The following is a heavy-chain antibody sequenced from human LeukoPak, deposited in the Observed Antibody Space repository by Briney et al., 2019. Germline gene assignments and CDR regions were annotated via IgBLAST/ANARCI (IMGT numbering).Heavy chain of an antibody. CDR3: ARALVRISMTF. Sequence: ASVRVSCKASGYSFTGYYIHWVRPAPGQGLEWMGWINPNSGGTNYAQQFQGRVTMTRDTSISTAYMELSRLRSDDTALYYCARALVRISMTFWGQGTQVTVSS. J-gene: IGHJ4*02. CDR1: GYSFTGYY. V-gene: IGHV1-2*02. D-gene: IGHD2/OR15-2a*01. CDR2: INPNSGGT.